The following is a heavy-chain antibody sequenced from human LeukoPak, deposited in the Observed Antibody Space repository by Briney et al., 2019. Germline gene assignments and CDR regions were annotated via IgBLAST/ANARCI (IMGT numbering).Heavy chain of an antibody. J-gene: IGHJ3*02. Sequence: PSETLSLTCNVSGASISSDHWSWIRQPAGKGLEWIGRIYTSANTNYSPSFKSRATISIDRSKNQFPLNLPSVTAADTAVYYCARDRIWNDAGHDPFDIWGQGTMVTVSS. D-gene: IGHD1-1*01. CDR3: ARDRIWNDAGHDPFDI. V-gene: IGHV4-4*07. CDR1: GASISSDH. CDR2: IYTSANT.